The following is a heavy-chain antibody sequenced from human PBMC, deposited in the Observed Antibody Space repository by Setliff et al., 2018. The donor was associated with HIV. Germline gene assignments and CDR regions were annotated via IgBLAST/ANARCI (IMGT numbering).Heavy chain of an antibody. J-gene: IGHJ4*01. CDR2: INVGKGDT. V-gene: IGHV1-3*01. CDR3: ARGALLAVFDFDH. D-gene: IGHD3-10*01. Sequence: VASVKVSCKASGYTFTTYSIHWVRQAPGQSLEWMGWINVGKGDTKYSQELQGRITLTTDTSANTAYMELSSLRSDDTAVYFCARGALLAVFDFDHWGHGTPVTVSS. CDR1: GYTFTTYS.